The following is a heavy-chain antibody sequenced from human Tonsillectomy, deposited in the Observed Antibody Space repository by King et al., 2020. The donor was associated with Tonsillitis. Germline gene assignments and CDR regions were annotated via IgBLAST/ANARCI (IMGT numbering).Heavy chain of an antibody. J-gene: IGHJ6*03. D-gene: IGHD6-13*01. Sequence: EVQLVESGGGLVKPGGSLRLSCAASGFTFSSYSMKWVRQAPGKGLEWVSYISSTSTYINYADSVKGRFTISRDNGKNSLYLQMNSLRAEDTAVYYCARGEAAVDIYYCYYMDVWGKGTTVTVSS. CDR1: GFTFSSYS. V-gene: IGHV3-21*01. CDR2: ISSTSTYI. CDR3: ARGEAAVDIYYCYYMDV.